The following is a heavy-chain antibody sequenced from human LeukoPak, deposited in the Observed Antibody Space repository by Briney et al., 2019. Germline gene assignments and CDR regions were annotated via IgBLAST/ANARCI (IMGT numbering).Heavy chain of an antibody. Sequence: SETLSLTCAVYGGSFSGYYWSWIRQPPGKGLEWIGEINHSGSTNYNPSLKSRVTISVDTSKNQFSLRLSSVTAADTAVYYCASRNPVPRGDFDYWGQGTLVTVSS. D-gene: IGHD2-15*01. CDR2: INHSGST. CDR3: ASRNPVPRGDFDY. CDR1: GGSFSGYY. V-gene: IGHV4-34*01. J-gene: IGHJ4*02.